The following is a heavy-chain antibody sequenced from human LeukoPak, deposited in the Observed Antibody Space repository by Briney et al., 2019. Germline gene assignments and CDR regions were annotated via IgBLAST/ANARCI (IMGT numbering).Heavy chain of an antibody. CDR3: ARGRLASTTSTTYDY. Sequence: GRSLRLSCAASGFTFSSYAMHWVRQAPGKGLEYVSAITSNGHYAYYANSVEGRFTISRDNSKNTLYLQMGSLRAEDMAVYYCARGRLASTTSTTYDYWGQGTLVTVSS. CDR2: ITSNGHYA. V-gene: IGHV3-64*01. D-gene: IGHD2/OR15-2a*01. CDR1: GFTFSSYA. J-gene: IGHJ4*02.